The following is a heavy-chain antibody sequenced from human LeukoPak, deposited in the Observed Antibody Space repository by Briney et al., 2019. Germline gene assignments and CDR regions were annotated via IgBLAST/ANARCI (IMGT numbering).Heavy chain of an antibody. V-gene: IGHV4-31*03. CDR1: GGSISSGGYY. J-gene: IGHJ4*02. Sequence: SETLSLTCTVSGGSISSGGYYWSWIRQHPGKGLEWIGYIYYSGSTYYNPSLKSRVTISVDTSKNQFSLKLSSVTAADTAVYYCARAGVTHSEVGYWGQGTLVTVSS. CDR2: IYYSGST. CDR3: ARAGVTHSEVGY. D-gene: IGHD1-26*01.